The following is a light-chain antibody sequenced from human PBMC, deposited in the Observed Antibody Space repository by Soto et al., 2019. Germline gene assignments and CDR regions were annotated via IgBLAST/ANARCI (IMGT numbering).Light chain of an antibody. CDR3: SSFTSNNTVL. CDR1: SSDVGGYNY. Sequence: QSALTQPASVSGSPGQSITISCTGTSSDVGGYNYVSWYHQHPGKAPKLMIYNVSNRPSGVSNRFSGSKSGNTASLTISGLQAEDEAHYYCSSFTSNNTVLFGGGTKLTVL. V-gene: IGLV2-14*01. J-gene: IGLJ2*01. CDR2: NVS.